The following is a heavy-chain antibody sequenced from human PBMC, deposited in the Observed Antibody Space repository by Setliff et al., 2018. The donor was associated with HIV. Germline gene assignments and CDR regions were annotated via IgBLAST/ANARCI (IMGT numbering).Heavy chain of an antibody. CDR1: GFSFSDHV. CDR3: AKAGSPGIPFDY. CDR2: ITTSSDFT. J-gene: IGHJ4*02. Sequence: GGSLRLSCAASGFSFSDHVMSWVRQAPAKGLEWAAVITTSSDFTSYAASVKGRFTISRDNSKNTLYLQMNSLSAEDTAIYFCAKAGSPGIPFDYWGQGTLVTVSS. D-gene: IGHD3-10*01. V-gene: IGHV3-23*01.